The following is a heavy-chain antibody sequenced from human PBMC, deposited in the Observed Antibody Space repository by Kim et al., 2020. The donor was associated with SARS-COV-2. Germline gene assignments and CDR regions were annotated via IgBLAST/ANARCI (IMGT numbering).Heavy chain of an antibody. D-gene: IGHD6-19*01. Sequence: YDADSWKGRFTTSRDNSKNTLFLQMNNLRAEDTAVYYCAKGAGAPFFFDYWGQGNLVTVSS. CDR3: AKGAGAPFFFDY. V-gene: IGHV3-23*01. J-gene: IGHJ4*02.